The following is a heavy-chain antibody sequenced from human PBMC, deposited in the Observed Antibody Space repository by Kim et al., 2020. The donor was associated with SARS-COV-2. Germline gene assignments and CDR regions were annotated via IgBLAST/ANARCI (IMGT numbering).Heavy chain of an antibody. J-gene: IGHJ5*02. V-gene: IGHV3-53*01. CDR3: AGEMNRLGSDNYHHHNCFDP. D-gene: IGHD3-16*01. Sequence: GGSLRLSCAASGFTVSTSFMSWVRQAPGKGLEWVSGIYTYGTTWYADSVKGRFTMSRDSSKNTLYLQMNSLRAEDTAVYYCAGEMNRLGSDNYHHHNCFDPWGQGTLVTVSS. CDR1: GFTVSTSF. CDR2: IYTYGTT.